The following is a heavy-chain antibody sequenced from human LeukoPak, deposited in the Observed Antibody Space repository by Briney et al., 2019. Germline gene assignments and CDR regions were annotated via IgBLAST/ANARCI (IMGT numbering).Heavy chain of an antibody. Sequence: SETLSLTCAVYGGSFSGYYWSWIRQPAGKGLEWIGRIYTSGSTNYNPSLKSRVTISVDTSKNQFCLKLSSVTAADTAVYYCARGGSSGWYEFDPWGQGTLVTVSS. D-gene: IGHD6-19*01. J-gene: IGHJ5*02. V-gene: IGHV4-59*10. CDR3: ARGGSSGWYEFDP. CDR2: IYTSGST. CDR1: GGSFSGYY.